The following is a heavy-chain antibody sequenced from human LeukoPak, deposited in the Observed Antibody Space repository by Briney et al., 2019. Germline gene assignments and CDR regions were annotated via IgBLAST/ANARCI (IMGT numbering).Heavy chain of an antibody. J-gene: IGHJ4*02. V-gene: IGHV3-21*01. Sequence: GGSLRLSCAASGFTFSSYSMNWVRQAPGKGLEWVSSISSSSSYIYYADSVKGRFTISRDNAKNSLYLQMNSLRAEDTAVYYCARRPVRGVILDYWGQGTLVTVSS. D-gene: IGHD3-10*01. CDR2: ISSSSSYI. CDR3: ARRPVRGVILDY. CDR1: GFTFSSYS.